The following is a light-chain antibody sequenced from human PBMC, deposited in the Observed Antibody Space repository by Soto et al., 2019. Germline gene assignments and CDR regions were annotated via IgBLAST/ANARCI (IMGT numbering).Light chain of an antibody. J-gene: IGKJ4*01. Sequence: EIEMTQSPATLSVSPGERATLSCRASQSVSTNLAWYQQKPGQAPRLLIYGASTRATGIPARFGGSGSGTEFTLTISSLQSEDFAVYYCQQYNNWPPNTFGGGTKVEIK. CDR2: GAS. V-gene: IGKV3-15*01. CDR1: QSVSTN. CDR3: QQYNNWPPNT.